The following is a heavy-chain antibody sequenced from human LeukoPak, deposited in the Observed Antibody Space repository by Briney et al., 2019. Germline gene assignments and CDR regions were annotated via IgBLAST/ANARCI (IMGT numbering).Heavy chain of an antibody. CDR2: IYTSGST. CDR3: ARERWGTYRFQPYYFDY. V-gene: IGHV4-4*07. J-gene: IGHJ4*02. D-gene: IGHD3-16*02. CDR1: GGSISSYY. Sequence: SETLSLTCTVSGGSISSYYWSWIRQPAGKGLEWIGRIYTSGSTNYNPSLKSRVTMSVDTSKNQFSPKLSSVTAADTAVYYCARERWGTYRFQPYYFDYWGQGTLVTVSS.